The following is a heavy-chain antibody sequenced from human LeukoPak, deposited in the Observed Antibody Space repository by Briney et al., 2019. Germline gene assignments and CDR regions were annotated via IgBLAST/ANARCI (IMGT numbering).Heavy chain of an antibody. V-gene: IGHV1-69*13. D-gene: IGHD1-26*01. CDR1: GGTFSSYA. CDR2: IIPIFGTA. CDR3: ARTEWELLWYFDY. Sequence: SVKVSRKASGGTFSSYAISWVRQAPGQGLEWMGGIIPIFGTANYAQKFQGRVTITADESTSTAYMELSSLRSEDTAVYYCARTEWELLWYFDYWGQGTLVTVSS. J-gene: IGHJ4*02.